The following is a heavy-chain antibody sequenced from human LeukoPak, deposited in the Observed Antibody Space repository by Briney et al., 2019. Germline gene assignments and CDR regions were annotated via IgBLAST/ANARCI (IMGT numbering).Heavy chain of an antibody. V-gene: IGHV3-23*01. CDR3: AKDEGSSGWAWVSY. J-gene: IGHJ4*02. CDR1: GFTFSNYA. D-gene: IGHD6-19*01. Sequence: GGSLRLSCAASGFTFSNYAVSWVRQAPGKGLEWVSGISGSGGSTYYAGSVKGRFTISRDNSKNTLYLQMNGLRAEDTAVYYCAKDEGSSGWAWVSYWGQGTLVTVSS. CDR2: ISGSGGST.